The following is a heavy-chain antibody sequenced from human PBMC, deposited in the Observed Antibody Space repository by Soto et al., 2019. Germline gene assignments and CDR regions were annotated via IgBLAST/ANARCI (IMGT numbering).Heavy chain of an antibody. CDR1: GYTLTELS. CDR3: ATLKSDLGLSGNYFNSFDY. J-gene: IGHJ4*02. CDR2: FDPEDADT. Sequence: GASVKVSCKVSGYTLTELSMHWVRQAPGKGLEWMGGFDPEDADTIYAQKFQGRVTMTEDTSTDTAYMELSNLRSEDTAVYYCATLKSDLGLSGNYFNSFDYWGQGTLVTVSS. V-gene: IGHV1-24*01. D-gene: IGHD3-10*01.